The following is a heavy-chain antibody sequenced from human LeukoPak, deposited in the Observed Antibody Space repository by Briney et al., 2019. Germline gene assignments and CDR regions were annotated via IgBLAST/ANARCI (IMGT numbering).Heavy chain of an antibody. CDR1: GGTFSSYA. CDR2: IIPIFGTA. CDR3: ARVDGGYYDSSGYYNY. J-gene: IGHJ4*02. Sequence: SVKVSCKASGGTFSSYAISWVRQAPGQGLEWMGGIIPIFGTANYAQKFQGRVTITTDESTGTAYMELSSLRSEDTAVYYCARVDGGYYDSSGYYNYWGQGTLVTVSS. D-gene: IGHD3-22*01. V-gene: IGHV1-69*05.